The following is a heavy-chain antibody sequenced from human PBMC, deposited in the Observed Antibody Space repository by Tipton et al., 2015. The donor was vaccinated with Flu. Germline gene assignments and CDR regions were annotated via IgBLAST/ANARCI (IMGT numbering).Heavy chain of an antibody. Sequence: TLSLTCSVFGDSISTSTYYWGWIRQSPGKGLEWIASIYYGGSTYYNPSFKSRVAISVDTSMNQFSLRLSSVTAADTAVYYCASRPAKTVTVDNWGQGTLVTVSS. CDR3: ASRPAKTVTVDN. J-gene: IGHJ4*02. V-gene: IGHV4-39*01. CDR2: IYYGGST. D-gene: IGHD4-11*01. CDR1: GDSISTSTYY.